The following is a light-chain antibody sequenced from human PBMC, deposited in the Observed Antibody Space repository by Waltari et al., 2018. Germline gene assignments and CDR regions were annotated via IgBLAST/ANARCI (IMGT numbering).Light chain of an antibody. CDR2: EVT. CDR3: LSYTTRISFV. Sequence: QPALTQPAPVSGSPGQSITIPCTGSSNDIGHSNHFCWYQQHPGKAPRLILSEVTERPSGVSDRFSGSKSGNTASLTISGLQAEDEADYYCLSYTTRISFVFGGGTKLSVL. V-gene: IGLV2-23*02. J-gene: IGLJ2*01. CDR1: SNDIGHSNH.